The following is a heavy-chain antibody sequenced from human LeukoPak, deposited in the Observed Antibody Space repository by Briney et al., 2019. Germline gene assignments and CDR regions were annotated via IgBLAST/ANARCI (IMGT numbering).Heavy chain of an antibody. D-gene: IGHD3-10*01. CDR1: GYTFTSYA. CDR3: ARGLVSRFGELRRLSFDY. J-gene: IGHJ4*02. Sequence: RASVKVSCKASGYTFTSYAMNWVRQAPGQGLEWMGWINTNTGNPTYAQGFTGRFVFSLDTSVSTAYLQISSLKAEDTAVYYCARGLVSRFGELRRLSFDYWGQGTLVTVSS. CDR2: INTNTGNP. V-gene: IGHV7-4-1*02.